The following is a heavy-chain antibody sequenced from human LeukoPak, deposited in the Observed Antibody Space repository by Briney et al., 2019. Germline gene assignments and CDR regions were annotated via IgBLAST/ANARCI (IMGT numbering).Heavy chain of an antibody. Sequence: GGSLRLSCAASGFTFSSYAMSWVRQAPGKGLEWVSAISGSGGSTYYADSVKGRFTISRDNSKNTLYLQMNSLRAEDAAVYYCAKDRGYSYGNDYWGQGTLDTVSS. CDR1: GFTFSSYA. V-gene: IGHV3-23*01. J-gene: IGHJ4*02. D-gene: IGHD5-18*01. CDR3: AKDRGYSYGNDY. CDR2: ISGSGGST.